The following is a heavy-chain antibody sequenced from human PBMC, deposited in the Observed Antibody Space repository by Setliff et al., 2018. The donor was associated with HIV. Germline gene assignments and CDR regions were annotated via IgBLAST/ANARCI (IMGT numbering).Heavy chain of an antibody. D-gene: IGHD3-10*01. J-gene: IGHJ2*01. V-gene: IGHV4-39*02. CDR1: GGSISSSSYY. CDR3: ARETNASGSLTAYWYFDL. Sequence: SETLSLTCTVSGGSISSSSYYWGWIRQPPGRGLEWIGNVYYSGSVDYNPSLKSRGTISVDTSKNQFSLKLSSVTAADTAVYYCARETNASGSLTAYWYFDLWGRGTLVTVSS. CDR2: VYYSGSV.